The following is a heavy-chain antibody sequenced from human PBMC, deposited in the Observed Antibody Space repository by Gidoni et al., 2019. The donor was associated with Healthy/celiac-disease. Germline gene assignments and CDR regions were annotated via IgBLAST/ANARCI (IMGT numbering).Heavy chain of an antibody. D-gene: IGHD3-10*01. Sequence: EVQLVESGGVVVQPGGSLRLSCAASGFTFDDYTMHWVRQAPGKGLEWVSLISWDGHITYYADSVKGRFTISRDNGKTSLYLQMNSLRIEDTALYYCAKDISGVFDYWGQGTLVTVSS. J-gene: IGHJ4*02. CDR3: AKDISGVFDY. CDR1: GFTFDDYT. V-gene: IGHV3-43*01. CDR2: ISWDGHIT.